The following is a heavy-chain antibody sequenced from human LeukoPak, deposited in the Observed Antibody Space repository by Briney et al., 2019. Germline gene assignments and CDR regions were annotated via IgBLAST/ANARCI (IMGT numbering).Heavy chain of an antibody. CDR1: GFTLSSYE. J-gene: IGHJ3*01. Sequence: GGSLRLSCAVSGFTLSSYEMNWVRQAPGKGPEWVSYISSSGTTIHYADSVKGRFTIFRDNAKNSLILQMNSLRGEDTAVYFCARRFDLWGQGTVVTVSS. V-gene: IGHV3-48*03. CDR2: ISSSGTTI. CDR3: ARRFDL.